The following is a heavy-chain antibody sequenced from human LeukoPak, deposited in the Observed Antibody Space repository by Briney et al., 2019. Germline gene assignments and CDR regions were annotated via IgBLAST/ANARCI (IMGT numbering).Heavy chain of an antibody. Sequence: PGGSLRLSCAASGFTFSSDSMNWVRQAPGKGLEWVSSISSSSSYIYYADSVKGRFTISRDNAKNSLYLQMNSLRAEDTAVYYCARLGIAVAGANNDAFDIWGQGTMVTVSS. CDR1: GFTFSSDS. CDR3: ARLGIAVAGANNDAFDI. J-gene: IGHJ3*02. V-gene: IGHV3-21*01. CDR2: ISSSSSYI. D-gene: IGHD6-19*01.